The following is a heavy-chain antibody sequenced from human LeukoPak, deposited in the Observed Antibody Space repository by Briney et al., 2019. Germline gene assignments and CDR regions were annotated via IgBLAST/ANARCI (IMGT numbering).Heavy chain of an antibody. V-gene: IGHV3-53*01. J-gene: IGHJ4*02. Sequence: GGSLRLSCAASGFTVSSNYMSWVRQAPGKGLEWVSVIYSGGSTYYADSVKGRFTISRDNSKNTLYLQMNSPRAEDTAVYYCASRIVGAKDYWGQGTLVTVSS. CDR2: IYSGGST. CDR3: ASRIVGAKDY. CDR1: GFTVSSNY. D-gene: IGHD1-26*01.